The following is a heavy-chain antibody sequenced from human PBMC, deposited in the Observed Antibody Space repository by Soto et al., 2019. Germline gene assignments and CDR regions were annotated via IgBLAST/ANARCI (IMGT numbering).Heavy chain of an antibody. D-gene: IGHD6-25*01. J-gene: IGHJ4*02. Sequence: LVESGGGLVQPGRSLRRSCAVSGFNFGNYAMHWVRQAPGKGLEWVAAINWNSDKVAYAGSVVGRFTISRDSAKNSLHLQMNDLTADDTAFYYCAKDKGGTPYYIDSWGQGVQVSVSS. V-gene: IGHV3-9*01. CDR3: AKDKGGTPYYIDS. CDR2: INWNSDKV. CDR1: GFNFGNYA.